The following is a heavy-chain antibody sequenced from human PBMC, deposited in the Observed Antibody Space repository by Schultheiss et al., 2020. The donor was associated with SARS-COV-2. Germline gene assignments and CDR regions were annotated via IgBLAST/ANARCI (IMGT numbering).Heavy chain of an antibody. CDR1: GGSFSGYY. Sequence: SETLSLTCAVYGGSFSGYYWSWIRQPAGKGLEWIGRIYTSGSTNYNPSLKSRVTISVDTSKNQFSLKLSSVTAADTAVYYCARPHGVVPARKNWFDPWGQGTLVTVSS. D-gene: IGHD2-2*01. V-gene: IGHV4-59*10. CDR3: ARPHGVVPARKNWFDP. J-gene: IGHJ5*02. CDR2: IYTSGST.